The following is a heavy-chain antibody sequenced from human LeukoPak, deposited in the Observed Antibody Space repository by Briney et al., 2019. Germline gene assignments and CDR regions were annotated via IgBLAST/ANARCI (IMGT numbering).Heavy chain of an antibody. J-gene: IGHJ4*02. CDR2: IYGGYST. CDR1: GFTVSTNY. D-gene: IGHD6-19*01. V-gene: IGHV3-66*01. Sequence: TGGSLRLSCAASGFTVSTNYMSWVRQAPGKGLEWVSVIYGGYSTYYADSVKGRFTISRDSSKNTLYLQMNSLRAEDTAVYYCAKGSSVAGTIFGYWGQGTLVTVSS. CDR3: AKGSSVAGTIFGY.